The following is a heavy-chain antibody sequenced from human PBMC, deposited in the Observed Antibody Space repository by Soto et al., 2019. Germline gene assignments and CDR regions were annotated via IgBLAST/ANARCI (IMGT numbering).Heavy chain of an antibody. CDR2: IIPILGIA. J-gene: IGHJ4*02. D-gene: IGHD6-6*01. V-gene: IGHV1-69*02. CDR3: ARGTPYSSSSGATFDY. CDR1: GGTFSSYT. Sequence: QVQLVQSGAEVKKPGSSVKVSCKASGGTFSSYTISWVRQAPGQGLEWMGRIIPILGIANYAQKCQGRVTITADKSTSTAYMELSSLRSEDTAVYYCARGTPYSSSSGATFDYWGQGTLVTVSS.